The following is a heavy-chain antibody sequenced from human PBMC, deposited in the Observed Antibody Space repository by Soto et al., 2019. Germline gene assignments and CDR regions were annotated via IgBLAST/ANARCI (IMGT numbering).Heavy chain of an antibody. V-gene: IGHV1-69*08. CDR3: ARDLYGDYGSGHCYYMDV. CDR1: GGTFSSYT. Sequence: QVQLVQSGAEVKKPGSSVKVSCKASGGTFSSYTIGWVRQAPGQGLEWMGRIIPILDTVNYPQKFQGRVTITADKSTSIAYMELSSLRSEDTAVYYCARDLYGDYGSGHCYYMDVWGKGTAVTVSS. CDR2: IIPILDTV. J-gene: IGHJ6*03. D-gene: IGHD4-17*01.